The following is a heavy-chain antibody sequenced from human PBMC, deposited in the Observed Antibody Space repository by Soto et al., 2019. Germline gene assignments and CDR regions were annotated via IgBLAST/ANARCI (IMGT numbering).Heavy chain of an antibody. V-gene: IGHV3-23*01. J-gene: IGHJ4*01. CDR2: ISGNSGKT. CDR3: AKLGFVLMELYYFHQ. Sequence: PVGSLRLSCTASGFTFSSYAMSWVRQAPGKELEWVSTISGNSGKTNHAESVKGRFSISRDNSKNTVHLQLDSLRAEDTAVYFCAKLGFVLMELYYFHQWGHGTLVTVSS. D-gene: IGHD2-8*01. CDR1: GFTFSSYA.